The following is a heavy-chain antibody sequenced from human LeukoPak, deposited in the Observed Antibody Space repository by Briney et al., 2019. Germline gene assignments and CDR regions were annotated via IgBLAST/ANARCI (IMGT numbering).Heavy chain of an antibody. D-gene: IGHD3-10*01. CDR2: IYYSGST. Sequence: PSETLSLTCTVSGGSINTGSYYWGWVRQPPGKGLEWIGTIYYSGSTYYNPSLKSRVTVSLDTSRNQFSLKLSSVTAADTAVYYCATDMGPYDYWGQEPWSPSPQ. CDR3: ATDMGPYDY. V-gene: IGHV4-39*07. J-gene: IGHJ4*01. CDR1: GGSINTGSYY.